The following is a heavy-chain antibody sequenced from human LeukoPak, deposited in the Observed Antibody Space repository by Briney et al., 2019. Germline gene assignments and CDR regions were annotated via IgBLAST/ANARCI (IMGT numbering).Heavy chain of an antibody. Sequence: PSETLSLTCTVSGVSISSSSYYWGWIRQPPGEGVEWIGRIYYSGSTYYNPSLKSRVTISVDTTKNQFSLKLSSVTAADTAVYYCARHVQGYIVVPAAVDYWGQGTLVTVSS. V-gene: IGHV4-39*01. D-gene: IGHD2-2*01. J-gene: IGHJ4*02. CDR2: IYYSGST. CDR3: ARHVQGYIVVPAAVDY. CDR1: GVSISSSSYY.